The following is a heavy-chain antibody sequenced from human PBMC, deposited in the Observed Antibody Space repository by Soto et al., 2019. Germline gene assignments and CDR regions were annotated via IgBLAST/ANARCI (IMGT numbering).Heavy chain of an antibody. CDR1: GFNFISYG. CDR2: IWYDGSNK. Sequence: GESLRLSSAASGFNFISYGMHWVRQAPGKGLEWVAVIWYDGSNKYYADSVKGRFTISRDNSKNTLYLQMNSLRAEDTAVYYCARESIAVAGTGIDYWGQGTLVTVSS. V-gene: IGHV3-33*01. CDR3: ARESIAVAGTGIDY. J-gene: IGHJ4*02. D-gene: IGHD6-19*01.